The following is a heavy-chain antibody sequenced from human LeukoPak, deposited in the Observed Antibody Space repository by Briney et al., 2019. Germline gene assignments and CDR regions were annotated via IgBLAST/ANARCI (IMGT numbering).Heavy chain of an antibody. V-gene: IGHV3-48*03. D-gene: IGHD2/OR15-2a*01. CDR2: ISSSGSTI. Sequence: GGSLRLSCAASGFTFSSYEMNWVRQAPGKGLEWVSYISSSGSTIYYADSVKGRFTISRDNVKNSLYLQMNSLRAEDTAVYYCARDYRLLYYYYYMDVWGKGTTVTVS. J-gene: IGHJ6*03. CDR1: GFTFSSYE. CDR3: ARDYRLLYYYYYMDV.